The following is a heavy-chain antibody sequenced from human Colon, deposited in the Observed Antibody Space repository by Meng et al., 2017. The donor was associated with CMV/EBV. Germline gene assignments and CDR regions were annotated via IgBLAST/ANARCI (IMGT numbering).Heavy chain of an antibody. V-gene: IGHV4-39*07. CDR3: ATDYGDYYFDR. D-gene: IGHD4-17*01. CDR2: IYYSGYT. CDR1: GGSISSRTYY. Sequence: QLPLQESGPGLVKPSETLSLPCTVSGGSISSRTYYWGWIRQTPGKGLEWIGNIYYSGYTYYNPSLKSRLTISVDTSKNQFSLKLTSVTAADTAVYYCATDYGDYYFDRWGQGTLVTVSS. J-gene: IGHJ4*02.